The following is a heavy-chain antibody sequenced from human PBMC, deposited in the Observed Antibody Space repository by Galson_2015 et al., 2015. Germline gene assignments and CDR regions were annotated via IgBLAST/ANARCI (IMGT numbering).Heavy chain of an antibody. D-gene: IGHD4-23*01. CDR2: IYYSGST. Sequence: SETLSLTCTVSGGSISSSSYYWGWIRQPPGKGLEWIGSIYYSGSTYYNPSLKSRVTIPVDTSKNQFSLKLSSVTAADTAVYYCARDGPIGNNSPNHNWFDPWGQGTLVTVSS. V-gene: IGHV4-39*07. J-gene: IGHJ5*02. CDR3: ARDGPIGNNSPNHNWFDP. CDR1: GGSISSSSYY.